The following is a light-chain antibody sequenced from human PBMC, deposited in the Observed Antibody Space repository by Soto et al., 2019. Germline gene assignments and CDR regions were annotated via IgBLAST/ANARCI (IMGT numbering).Light chain of an antibody. CDR2: GAS. J-gene: IGKJ1*01. V-gene: IGKV3-15*01. CDR3: QQYNNWPWT. Sequence: EIVMTQSPATLSVSPGERATLSCRASQSVSSNLAWYQQKPGQAPRLLIYGASTRATGIPARFSGSGSGTEFTLTISSLQSEDFAVYYCQQYNNWPWTVGQGTKVDIQ. CDR1: QSVSSN.